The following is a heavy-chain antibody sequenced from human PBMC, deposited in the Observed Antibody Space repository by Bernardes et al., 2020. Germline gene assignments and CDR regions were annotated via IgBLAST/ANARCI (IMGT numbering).Heavy chain of an antibody. CDR3: ARAYSSSYYFDY. V-gene: IGHV4-4*02. CDR2: IYHTGDT. J-gene: IGHJ4*02. CDR1: GGSISSGNW. Sequence: SETLSLTCAVSGGSISSGNWWTWVRQSPGKGLEWIGEIYHTGDTNYNPSLNSRVTISVDKSKDQFSLKLNSVTAADTALYYCARAYSSSYYFDYWGQGTLVTVSS. D-gene: IGHD6-6*01.